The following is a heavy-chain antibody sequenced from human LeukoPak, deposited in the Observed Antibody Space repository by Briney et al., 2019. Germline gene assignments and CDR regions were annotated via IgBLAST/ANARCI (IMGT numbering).Heavy chain of an antibody. Sequence: GGSLRLSCAASGFTFSSYGMHWVRQAPGKGLEWVAVIWYDGSNKYYADSVKGRFTISRDNSKNTLYLQMNSLRAEDTAVYYCAAGSTALVAATPFDYWGQGTLVTVSS. CDR3: AAGSTALVAATPFDY. CDR1: GFTFSSYG. V-gene: IGHV3-33*01. D-gene: IGHD2-15*01. J-gene: IGHJ4*02. CDR2: IWYDGSNK.